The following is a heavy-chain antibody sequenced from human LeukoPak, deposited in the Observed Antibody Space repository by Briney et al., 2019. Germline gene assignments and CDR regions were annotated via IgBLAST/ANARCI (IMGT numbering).Heavy chain of an antibody. CDR1: GGSIRSSIYY. Sequence: SETLSLTYIVSGGSIRSSIYYWGWIRQPPGKGLEWIGSLYSGSTYYSPSLKSRVTIFVDTSKNQFSLKLSSVTSADTAVYYCARHASLPDSSGWENGFDIWGQGTMVTVSS. J-gene: IGHJ3*02. D-gene: IGHD6-25*01. CDR3: ARHASLPDSSGWENGFDI. CDR2: LYSGST. V-gene: IGHV4-39*01.